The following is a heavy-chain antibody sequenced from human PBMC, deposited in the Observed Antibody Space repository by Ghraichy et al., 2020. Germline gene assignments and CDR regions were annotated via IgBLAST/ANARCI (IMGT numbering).Heavy chain of an antibody. CDR1: GFTFSSYW. D-gene: IGHD6-13*01. J-gene: IGHJ4*02. CDR3: ARLVSSLAAGDSFDY. CDR2: IKQDGSDK. Sequence: GGSLRLSCAASGFTFSSYWMIWVRQAPGKGLEWVANIKQDGSDKHYVDSVKGRFTISRDNAKNSLFLQMNSLRVEDTAVYFCARLVSSLAAGDSFDYWSQGTLVTVSS. V-gene: IGHV3-7*01.